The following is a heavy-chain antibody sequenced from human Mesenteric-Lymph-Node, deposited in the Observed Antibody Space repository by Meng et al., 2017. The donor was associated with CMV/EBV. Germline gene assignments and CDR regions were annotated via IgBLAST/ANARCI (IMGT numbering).Heavy chain of an antibody. J-gene: IGHJ6*02. CDR2: ITRSSTYI. Sequence: GESLKISCAASGFTFSTYRMSWVRQAPGKGLEWVSSITRSSTYIYYADSLKGRFIASRDNAKNLLWLQMNSLRDDDTAVYYCTRGVPGGPDQYYYGMDVWGQGTTVTVSS. CDR3: TRGVPGGPDQYYYGMDV. V-gene: IGHV3-21*01. CDR1: GFTFSTYR. D-gene: IGHD2-2*01.